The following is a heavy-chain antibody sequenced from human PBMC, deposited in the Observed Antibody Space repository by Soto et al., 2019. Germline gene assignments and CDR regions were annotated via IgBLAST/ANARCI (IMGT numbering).Heavy chain of an antibody. CDR1: GGTFSTYA. D-gene: IGHD6-19*01. Sequence: GASVKVSCKTSGGTFSTYAIYWVRQAPGQGLEWMGAIIPLFGTADYAQKFQGRFTITADESTSTAYMELSSLRSEDTAVYYCARPKGSYSSGYYYFDYWGQGTLVTVSS. CDR2: IIPLFGTA. V-gene: IGHV1-69*13. CDR3: ARPKGSYSSGYYYFDY. J-gene: IGHJ4*02.